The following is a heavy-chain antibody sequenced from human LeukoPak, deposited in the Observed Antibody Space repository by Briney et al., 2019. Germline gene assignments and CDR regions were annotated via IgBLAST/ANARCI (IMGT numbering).Heavy chain of an antibody. CDR3: ATVAAAGMHFDY. J-gene: IGHJ4*02. V-gene: IGHV4-38-2*02. Sequence: SETLSLTCTVSGYSISSGYYWGWIRQPPGKGLEWIGSIYYSGSTYYNPSLKSRVTISVDTSKNQFSLKLSSVTAADTAVYYCATVAAAGMHFDYWGQGTLVTVSS. CDR1: GYSISSGYY. D-gene: IGHD6-13*01. CDR2: IYYSGST.